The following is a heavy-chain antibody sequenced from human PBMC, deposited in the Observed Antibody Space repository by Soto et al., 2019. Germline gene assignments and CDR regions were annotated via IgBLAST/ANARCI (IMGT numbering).Heavy chain of an antibody. CDR1: GGSFSGYY. CDR2: INHSGST. CDR3: ARLQYYGSGSDAFDI. D-gene: IGHD3-10*01. J-gene: IGHJ3*02. V-gene: IGHV4-34*01. Sequence: SETLSLTCAVYGGSFSGYYWSWIRQPPGKGLEWIGEINHSGSTNYNQSLKSRVTISVDTSKNQFSLKLSSVTAADTAVYYCARLQYYGSGSDAFDIWGQGTMVTVSS.